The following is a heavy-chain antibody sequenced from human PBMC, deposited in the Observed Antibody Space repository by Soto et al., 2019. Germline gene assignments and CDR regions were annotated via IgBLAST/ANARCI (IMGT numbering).Heavy chain of an antibody. CDR3: AAFLTVAGGY. CDR1: GFTFSNYE. Sequence: GGSLRLSCAASGFTFSNYEMNWVRQAPGKGLEWVSAISGSGGSTYYADSVKGRFTISRDNSKNTLYLQMNSLRAEDTAVYYCAAFLTVAGGYWGQGTLVTVSS. J-gene: IGHJ4*02. CDR2: ISGSGGST. D-gene: IGHD6-19*01. V-gene: IGHV3-23*01.